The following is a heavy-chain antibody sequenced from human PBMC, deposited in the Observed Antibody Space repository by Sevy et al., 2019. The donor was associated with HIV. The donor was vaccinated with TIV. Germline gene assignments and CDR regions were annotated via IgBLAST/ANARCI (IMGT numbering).Heavy chain of an antibody. CDR2: IKEDGSDK. V-gene: IGHV3-7*01. J-gene: IGHJ4*02. CDR3: VRDGLASATDFDY. Sequence: GGSLRLSCEVSGFTFSNYWMTWVHQAPGKGLEWVDNIKEDGSDKYYGDSVKGRFSLSRDNAKNSLYLQMDSLRAEDTAVYYCVRDGLASATDFDYWGQGTLVTVSS. D-gene: IGHD2-15*01. CDR1: GFTFSNYW.